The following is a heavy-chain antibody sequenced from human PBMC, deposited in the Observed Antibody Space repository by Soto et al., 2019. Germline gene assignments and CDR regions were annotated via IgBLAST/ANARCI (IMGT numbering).Heavy chain of an antibody. CDR1: GYTFTELS. J-gene: IGHJ6*02. CDR3: ATDSVAAAGSLLYYYGMDV. Sequence: ASVKVSCKVSGYTFTELSMHWVRQAPGKGLEWMGGFDPEDGETIYAQKFQGRVTMTEDTSTDTAYMELSSLRSEDTAVYYCATDSVAAAGSLLYYYGMDVWGQGTTVTVSS. V-gene: IGHV1-24*01. CDR2: FDPEDGET. D-gene: IGHD6-13*01.